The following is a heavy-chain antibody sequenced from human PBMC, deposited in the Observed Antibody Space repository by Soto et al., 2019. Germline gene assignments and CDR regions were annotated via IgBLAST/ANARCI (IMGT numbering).Heavy chain of an antibody. D-gene: IGHD2-2*01. J-gene: IGHJ5*02. CDR2: IYWDDDK. CDR3: AHRFPLNLYCSSTSCQNWFDP. V-gene: IGHV2-5*02. Sequence: SGPTLVNPTQTLTLTCTFSGFSLSTSGVGVGWIRQPPGKALEWLALIYWDDDKRYSPSLKSRLTITKDTSKNQVVLTMTNMDPVDTATYYCAHRFPLNLYCSSTSCQNWFDPWGQGTLVTVSS. CDR1: GFSLSTSGVG.